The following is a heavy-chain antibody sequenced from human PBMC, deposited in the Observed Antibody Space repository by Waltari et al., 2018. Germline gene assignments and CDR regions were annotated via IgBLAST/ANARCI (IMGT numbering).Heavy chain of an antibody. CDR1: GFTFSSYA. V-gene: IGHV3-23*03. CDR2: IYSGGST. CDR3: AKALLKYSGSYYAFDI. D-gene: IGHD1-26*01. J-gene: IGHJ3*02. Sequence: EVQLLESGGGLVQPGGSLRLSCAASGFTFSSYAMSWVRQAPGKGLEWVSVIYSGGSTYYADSVKGRFTISRDNSKNTLYLQMNSLRAEDTAVYYCAKALLKYSGSYYAFDIWGQGTMVTVSS.